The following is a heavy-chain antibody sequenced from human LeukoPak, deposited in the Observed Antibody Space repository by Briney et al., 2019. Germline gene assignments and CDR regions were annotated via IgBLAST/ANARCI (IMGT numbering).Heavy chain of an antibody. CDR2: TDTSGRYV. J-gene: IGHJ3*02. V-gene: IGHV3-21*06. D-gene: IGHD3-10*01. CDR1: GFTFSNYV. Sequence: GGSLRLSCAASGFTFSNYVMNWVRQAPGKWLEWVSCTDTSGRYVYYGDSVKGRFTISRDNAKNLLFLQMNGLRAEDTALYYCARGRSITLLRGVAMSDGFDIWGQGAMVAVSS. CDR3: ARGRSITLLRGVAMSDGFDI.